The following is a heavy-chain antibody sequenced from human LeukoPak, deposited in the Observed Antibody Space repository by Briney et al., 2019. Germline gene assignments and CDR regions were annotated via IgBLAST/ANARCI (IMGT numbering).Heavy chain of an antibody. CDR3: AREKTGPMVRGVTLDY. V-gene: IGHV1-18*04. J-gene: IGHJ4*02. Sequence: ASVKVSCKASGYTFTSYGISWVRQAPGQGLWWMGWISAYNGNTNYAQKLQGRVTLTTDTSTSTAYMELRSLRSDDTAVYYCAREKTGPMVRGVTLDYWGQGTLVTVSS. D-gene: IGHD3-10*01. CDR1: GYTFTSYG. CDR2: ISAYNGNT.